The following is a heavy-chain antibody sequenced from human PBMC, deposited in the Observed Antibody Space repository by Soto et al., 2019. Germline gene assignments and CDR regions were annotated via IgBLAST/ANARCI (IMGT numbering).Heavy chain of an antibody. CDR2: VYFTGSR. CDR3: ARSIATYEGDNWFDP. D-gene: IGHD6-13*01. V-gene: IGHV4-59*08. J-gene: IGHJ5*01. Sequence: PSETLSLTCTVFGVSINEYFWSWIRQPPGKGLEWIGYVYFTGSRTYNPALQSRVTLSIDRSQNQFSLSLTSVTAADTAVYYCARSIATYEGDNWFDPSGPGTLLTVSS. CDR1: GVSINEYF.